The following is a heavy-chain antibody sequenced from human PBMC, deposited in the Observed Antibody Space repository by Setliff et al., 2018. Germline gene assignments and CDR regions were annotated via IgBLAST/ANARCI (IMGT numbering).Heavy chain of an antibody. CDR3: AREGQLLLQGEYSDAFDI. V-gene: IGHV3-48*01. J-gene: IGHJ3*02. CDR1: GFTFSSHS. Sequence: ETLSLSCAGSGFTFSSHSMNWVRQAPGKGLEWISYISNSNSIHYADSVKGRFTISRDNAKNSLSLQMNSLGAEDTAVYYCAREGQLLLQGEYSDAFDIWGQGTKVTVSS. CDR2: ISNSNSI. D-gene: IGHD2-15*01.